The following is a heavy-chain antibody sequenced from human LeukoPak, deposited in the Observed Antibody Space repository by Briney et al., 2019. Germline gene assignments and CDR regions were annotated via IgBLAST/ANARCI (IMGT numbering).Heavy chain of an antibody. CDR2: VRFDGSYQ. Sequence: PGGSLRLSCATSGFSFDNHGMHWVRQAPGKGLEWVTFVRFDGSYQLYTDSVEGRFTISRDNAKNSLYLQMNSLRAEDTAVYYCARDVMVYSYAFDIWGQGTMVTVSS. CDR1: GFSFDNHG. J-gene: IGHJ3*02. D-gene: IGHD2-8*01. CDR3: ARDVMVYSYAFDI. V-gene: IGHV3-30*02.